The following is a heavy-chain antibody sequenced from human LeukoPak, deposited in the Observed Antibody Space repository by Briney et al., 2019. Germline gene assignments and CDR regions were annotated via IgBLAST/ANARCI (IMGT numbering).Heavy chain of an antibody. CDR2: IYYSGST. Sequence: PSETLSLTCTVSGGSISSSSYYWGWIRQPPGKGLEWIGSIYYSGSTYYNPSLKGRFTISRDNAKNSLYLQMNSLRDEDTAVYYCASGKDIVGATGYYYGMDVWGQGTTVTVSS. V-gene: IGHV4-39*01. D-gene: IGHD1-26*01. CDR3: ASGKDIVGATGYYYGMDV. CDR1: GGSISSSSYY. J-gene: IGHJ6*02.